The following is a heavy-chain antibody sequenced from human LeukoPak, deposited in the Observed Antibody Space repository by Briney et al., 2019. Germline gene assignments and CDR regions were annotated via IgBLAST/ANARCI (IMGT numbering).Heavy chain of an antibody. CDR1: GYTFTGYY. D-gene: IGHD4-17*01. J-gene: IGHJ4*02. CDR3: ARGLYTVTEPFDY. CDR2: INPNSGDT. V-gene: IGHV1-2*02. Sequence: ASVKVSCKASGYTFTGYYMHWVRQAPGQGLEWMGWINPNSGDTNYAQKFQGRVTMTRDTSISTAYMELSGLRSDDTAVYYCARGLYTVTEPFDYWGQGTLVTVSS.